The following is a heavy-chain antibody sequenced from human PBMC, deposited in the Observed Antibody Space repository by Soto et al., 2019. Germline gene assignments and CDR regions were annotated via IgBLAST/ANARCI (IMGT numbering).Heavy chain of an antibody. Sequence: PGESLKISCKCSGYSFTSYWIGWVRQMPGKGLEWMGIIYPGDSDTRYSPSFQGQVTISADKSISTAYLQWSSLKASDTAMYYCARHVATGTTPYYYYYGMDVWGQGTTVTVSS. D-gene: IGHD1-7*01. CDR1: GYSFTSYW. J-gene: IGHJ6*02. V-gene: IGHV5-51*01. CDR2: IYPGDSDT. CDR3: ARHVATGTTPYYYYYGMDV.